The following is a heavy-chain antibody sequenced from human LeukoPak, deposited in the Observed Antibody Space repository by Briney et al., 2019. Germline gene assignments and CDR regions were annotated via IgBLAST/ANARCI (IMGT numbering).Heavy chain of an antibody. Sequence: GASAKVSCKASGYTFTGYYMHWVRQAPGQGLEWMGWINPNSGGTNYAQKFQGRVTMTRDTSISTAYMELSRLRSDDTAVYYCATGGFITFNAFDIWGQGTMVTVSS. CDR1: GYTFTGYY. CDR2: INPNSGGT. D-gene: IGHD3-22*01. CDR3: ATGGFITFNAFDI. V-gene: IGHV1-2*02. J-gene: IGHJ3*02.